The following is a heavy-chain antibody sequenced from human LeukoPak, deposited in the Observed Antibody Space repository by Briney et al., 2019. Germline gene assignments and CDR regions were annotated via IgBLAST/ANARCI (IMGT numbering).Heavy chain of an antibody. V-gene: IGHV4-39*07. CDR3: ARVIRVATNLGRPDRFDY. CDR1: GGSISSSSYY. D-gene: IGHD5-12*01. CDR2: IYYSGST. J-gene: IGHJ4*02. Sequence: PSETLSLTCTVSGGSISSSSYYWGWIRQPPGKGLEWIGSIYYSGSTYYNPSLKSRVTISVDTSKNQFSLKLSSVTAADTAVYYCARVIRVATNLGRPDRFDYWGQGTLVTVSS.